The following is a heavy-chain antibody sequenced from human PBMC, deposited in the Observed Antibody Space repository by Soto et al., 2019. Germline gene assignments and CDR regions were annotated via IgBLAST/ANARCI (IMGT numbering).Heavy chain of an antibody. CDR3: ARFRSAAGTGGTNWFDP. CDR1: GVTIRGYY. Sequence: PSETLSLTCTVPGVTIRGYYWNWIRQPPGKTLEWIAYIFYTGSTNYNPSLKGRVTISVDTSKNQFSLKLSSVTAADTAVYYCARFRSAAGTGGTNWFDPWGQGTLVTVSS. J-gene: IGHJ5*02. CDR2: IFYTGST. D-gene: IGHD6-13*01. V-gene: IGHV4-59*01.